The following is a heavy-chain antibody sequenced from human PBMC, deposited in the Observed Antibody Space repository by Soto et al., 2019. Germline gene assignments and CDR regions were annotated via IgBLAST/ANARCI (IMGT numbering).Heavy chain of an antibody. J-gene: IGHJ4*02. CDR1: GFTFSSYS. D-gene: IGHD6-19*01. V-gene: IGHV3-21*01. CDR3: ASGSGWEGFDY. CDR2: ISSSSSYI. Sequence: GGSLRLSCAASGFTFSSYSTNWVRQAPGKGLEWVSSISSSSSYIYYADSVKGRFTISRDNAKNSLYLQMNSLRAEDTAVYYCASGSGWEGFDYWGQGTLVTVSS.